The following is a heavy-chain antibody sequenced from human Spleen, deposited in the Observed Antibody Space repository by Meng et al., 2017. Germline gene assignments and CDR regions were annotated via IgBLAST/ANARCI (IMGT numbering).Heavy chain of an antibody. CDR2: ISSSGSTI. CDR1: GFTFSNNA. V-gene: IGHV3-48*03. J-gene: IGHJ4*02. CDR3: ARSLGVVTAPYYFDY. Sequence: GESLKISCAASGFTFSNNAIHWIRQAPGKGLEWVSYISSSGSTIYYADSVKGRFTISRDNAKNSLYLQMNSLRAEDTAVYYCARSLGVVTAPYYFDYWGLGTLVTVSS. D-gene: IGHD2-21*02.